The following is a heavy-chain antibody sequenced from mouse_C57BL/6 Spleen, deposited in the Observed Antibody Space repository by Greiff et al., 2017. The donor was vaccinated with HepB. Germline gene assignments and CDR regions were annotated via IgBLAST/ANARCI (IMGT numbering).Heavy chain of an antibody. CDR2: IYPGSGST. Sequence: VKLQQPGAELVKPGASVKMSCKASGYTFTSYWITWVKQRPGQGLEWIGDIYPGSGSTNYNEKFKSKATLTVDTSSSTAYMQLSSLTSEDSAVYYCAIGGNYEKIGPFDYWGQGTTLTVSS. V-gene: IGHV1-55*01. J-gene: IGHJ2*01. D-gene: IGHD2-1*01. CDR3: AIGGNYEKIGPFDY. CDR1: GYTFTSYW.